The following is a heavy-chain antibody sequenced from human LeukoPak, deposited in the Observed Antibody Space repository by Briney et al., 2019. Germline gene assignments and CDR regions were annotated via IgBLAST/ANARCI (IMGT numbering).Heavy chain of an antibody. CDR3: AKDGLARGGDDAFDI. CDR2: ISGSGGST. CDR1: GFNFRSYA. J-gene: IGHJ3*02. V-gene: IGHV3-23*01. D-gene: IGHD3-16*01. Sequence: PGGSLRVSCAASGFNFRSYAMSWVRQAPGKGLEWVSAISGSGGSTYYADSVKGRFTISRDNSRNTLYLQMNSLRAEDTAVYYCAKDGLARGGDDAFDIWGQGTMVTVSS.